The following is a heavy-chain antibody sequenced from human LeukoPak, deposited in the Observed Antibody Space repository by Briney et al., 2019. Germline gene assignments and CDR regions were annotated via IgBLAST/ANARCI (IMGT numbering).Heavy chain of an antibody. Sequence: GGSLRLSCAASGVTFSSYGMHWVRQAPGKGLVWVAVIWYDGTNKYYADSVKGRFTISRDNAKNSLYLQMNSLRAEDTAVYYCARAMDVWGQGTTVTVSS. CDR1: GVTFSSYG. CDR2: IWYDGTNK. CDR3: ARAMDV. J-gene: IGHJ6*02. V-gene: IGHV3-33*01.